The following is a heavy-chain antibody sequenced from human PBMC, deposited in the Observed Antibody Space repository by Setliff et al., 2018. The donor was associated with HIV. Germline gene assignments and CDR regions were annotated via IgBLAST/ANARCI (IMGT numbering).Heavy chain of an antibody. CDR1: GGSISNYY. V-gene: IGHV4-59*01. J-gene: IGHJ4*02. CDR2: ISYTGTT. Sequence: PSETLSLTCTVSGGSISNYYWSWIRQPPGKGLEWIGYISYTGTTKYNPSLKSRVTISVDTSKNQFSVRLSSVSAADTAVYYCARLGDYDSSGYSWFDYWGQGTLVTVSS. CDR3: ARLGDYDSSGYSWFDY. D-gene: IGHD3-22*01.